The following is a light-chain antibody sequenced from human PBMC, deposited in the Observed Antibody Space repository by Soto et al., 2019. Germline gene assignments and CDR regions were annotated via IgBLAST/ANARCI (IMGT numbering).Light chain of an antibody. V-gene: IGKV3D-15*01. J-gene: IGKJ5*01. CDR2: DAS. Sequence: EIVLTQSPATRSLSPGERATLSCSASQSVSSYLAWYQQKPGQAPRLLIYDASNRATGIPARFSGSGSGAEFTLTISSLQSEDFAVYYCQQYNIWFPITFGQGTRLEIK. CDR3: QQYNIWFPIT. CDR1: QSVSSY.